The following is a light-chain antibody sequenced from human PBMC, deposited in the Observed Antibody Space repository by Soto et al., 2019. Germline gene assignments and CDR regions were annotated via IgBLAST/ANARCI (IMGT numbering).Light chain of an antibody. CDR1: NFNIGSHT. J-gene: IGLJ3*02. CDR2: NNN. Sequence: QSVLTQPPSASGTPGQRVTISCSGSNFNIGSHTVNWYQQLPGTAPKLLMHNNNQRPSGVPDRFSGSKSGTSASLAISGRQSEDEADYSCSVWDDSLKGGVFGGGTKLTVL. V-gene: IGLV1-44*01. CDR3: SVWDDSLKGGV.